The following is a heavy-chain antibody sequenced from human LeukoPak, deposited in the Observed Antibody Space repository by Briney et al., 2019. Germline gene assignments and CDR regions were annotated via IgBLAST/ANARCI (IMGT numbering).Heavy chain of an antibody. V-gene: IGHV4-59*08. CDR1: GGSISSYY. CDR2: IYYSGST. CDR3: ARHPAASHYYYGMDV. Sequence: SETLSLTCTVSGGSISSYYWSWIRQPPGKGLEWIGYIYYSGSTNYNPSLKSRVTISVDTSKNQFSLKLSSVTAADTAVHYCARHPAASHYYYGMDVWGQGTTVTVSS. J-gene: IGHJ6*02.